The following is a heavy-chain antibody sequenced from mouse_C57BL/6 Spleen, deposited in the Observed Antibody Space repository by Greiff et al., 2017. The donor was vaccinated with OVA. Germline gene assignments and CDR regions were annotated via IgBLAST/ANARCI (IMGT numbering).Heavy chain of an antibody. CDR1: GYTFTSYW. V-gene: IGHV1-74*01. Sequence: QVQLKQPGAELVKPGASVKVSCKASGYTFTSYWMHWVKQRPGQGLEWIGRIHPSDSDTNYHQKFKGKATLTVDKSSSTAYMQRSSLTSEDSAVYYGAIAPYYYGSPFDYWGQGTTLTVSS. D-gene: IGHD1-1*01. CDR3: AIAPYYYGSPFDY. J-gene: IGHJ2*01. CDR2: IHPSDSDT.